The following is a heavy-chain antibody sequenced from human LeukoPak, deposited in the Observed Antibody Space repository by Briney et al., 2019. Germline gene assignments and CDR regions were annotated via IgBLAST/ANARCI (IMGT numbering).Heavy chain of an antibody. V-gene: IGHV3-30*02. J-gene: IGHJ4*02. CDR3: AKDQSGFWSGYPLVVDY. CDR2: IRYDGSNK. CDR1: GFTFSSYG. Sequence: PGGSLRLSCAASGFTFSSYGMHWVRQAPGKGLEWVAFIRYDGSNKYYADSVKGRFTISRDNSKNTLYLQMNSLRAEDTAVYYCAKDQSGFWSGYPLVVDYWGQGTLVTVSS. D-gene: IGHD3-3*01.